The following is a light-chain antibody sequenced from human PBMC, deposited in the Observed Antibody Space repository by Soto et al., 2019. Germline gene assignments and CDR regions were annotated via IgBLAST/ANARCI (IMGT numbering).Light chain of an antibody. CDR3: QQYGSSPPT. CDR1: QTVSTNY. CDR2: GAS. J-gene: IGKJ1*01. Sequence: EIVWTQSPGTLSLSPGERATLSCRASQTVSTNYLAWYQRKPGQAPRLLIYGASSRATDIPKRFSGSGSGTDFPITINRLKAYDFAVYYCQQYGSSPPTFGQGPKVEIK. V-gene: IGKV3-20*01.